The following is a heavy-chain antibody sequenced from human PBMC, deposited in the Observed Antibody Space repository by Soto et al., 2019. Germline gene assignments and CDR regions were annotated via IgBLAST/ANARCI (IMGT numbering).Heavy chain of an antibody. Sequence: HVQLVESGGGVVQPGRSLRLSCAASGFTFSSYAMHWVRQAPGKGLEWVAVISYDGSNKYYADSVKGRFTISRDNSKNTLYLQMNSLRAEDTAVYYCARVEMTTVIYYYYYGMDVWGQGTTVTVSS. D-gene: IGHD4-17*01. V-gene: IGHV3-30-3*01. J-gene: IGHJ6*02. CDR3: ARVEMTTVIYYYYYGMDV. CDR1: GFTFSSYA. CDR2: ISYDGSNK.